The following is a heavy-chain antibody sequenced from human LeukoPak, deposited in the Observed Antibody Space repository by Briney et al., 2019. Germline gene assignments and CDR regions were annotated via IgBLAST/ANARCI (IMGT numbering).Heavy chain of an antibody. V-gene: IGHV3-48*01. CDR2: ISSSSSTI. D-gene: IGHD1-14*01. Sequence: GRSLRLSCAASGFTFASYSMNCVSHAPGKVMEWVSSISSSSSTIYYAVSVKGRFTISRDNAKNSLYLQMNSLGAEDTAVYYCANSREPYGMDVWGQGTTVTVSS. J-gene: IGHJ6*02. CDR1: GFTFASYS. CDR3: ANSREPYGMDV.